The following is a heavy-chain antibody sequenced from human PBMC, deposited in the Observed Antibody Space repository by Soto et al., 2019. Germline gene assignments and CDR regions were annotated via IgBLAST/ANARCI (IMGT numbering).Heavy chain of an antibody. J-gene: IGHJ4*02. CDR1: GDSISSGGHY. CDR2: IYYSGST. CDR3: ARGGSRLGELSGFDY. Sequence: QVQLQESGPGLVKPPQTLSLTCTVSGDSISSGGHYWSWIRQHPGKGLEWIGYIYYSGSTSYNPSLQSRVIISVDTSKTQFSLKLSSVTAADTAVYYCARGGSRLGELSGFDYWGQGILVTVSS. D-gene: IGHD3-16*02. V-gene: IGHV4-31*03.